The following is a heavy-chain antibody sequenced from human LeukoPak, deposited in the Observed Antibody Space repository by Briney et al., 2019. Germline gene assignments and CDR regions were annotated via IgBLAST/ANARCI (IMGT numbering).Heavy chain of an antibody. J-gene: IGHJ4*02. Sequence: GGSLRPSCAASGFTFPDYPMTWVRQAPGKGLEWVSGISGNGGSTYHADSVKGRFTISRDNSKNTLYLQMHSLRAEDTAVYYCAKDRRQGFFDYWGQGTLVTVSS. CDR2: ISGNGGST. V-gene: IGHV3-23*01. CDR3: AKDRRQGFFDY. CDR1: GFTFPDYP.